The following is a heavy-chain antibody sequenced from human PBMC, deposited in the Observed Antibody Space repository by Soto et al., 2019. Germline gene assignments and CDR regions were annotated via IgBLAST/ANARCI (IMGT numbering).Heavy chain of an antibody. CDR1: CGSFSGYY. CDR3: ARGTGTRYYGSGSYWGNWFDP. CDR2: INHSGST. Sequence: PSETLSLTCAVYCGSFSGYYWSWIRQPPGKGLEWIGEINHSGSTNYNPSLKSRVTISVDTSKNQFSLKLSSVTAADTAVYYCARGTGTRYYGSGSYWGNWFDPWGQGTLVTVS. J-gene: IGHJ5*02. D-gene: IGHD3-10*01. V-gene: IGHV4-34*01.